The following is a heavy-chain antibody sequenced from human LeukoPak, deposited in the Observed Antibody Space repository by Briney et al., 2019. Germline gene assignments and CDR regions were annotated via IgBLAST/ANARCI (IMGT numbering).Heavy chain of an antibody. J-gene: IGHJ4*02. D-gene: IGHD3-22*01. CDR1: GGSFSGYY. Sequence: NPSETLSLTCAVYGGSFSGYYWSWIRQPPGKGLEWIGEINHSGSTNYNPSLKSRVTISVDTSKNQFSLKLSSVTAADTAVYYCAKGSSNYYDSSGYLNFDYWGQGTLVTVSS. V-gene: IGHV4-34*01. CDR3: AKGSSNYYDSSGYLNFDY. CDR2: INHSGST.